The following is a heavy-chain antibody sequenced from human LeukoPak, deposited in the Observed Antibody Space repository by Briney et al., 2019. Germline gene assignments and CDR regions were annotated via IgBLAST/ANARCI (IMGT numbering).Heavy chain of an antibody. J-gene: IGHJ4*02. CDR2: IYYSGST. V-gene: IGHV4-39*01. Sequence: SETLSLTCTVSGYSISSSYYWGWIRQPPGKGLEWIGSIYYSGSTYYNPSLKSRVTISVDTSKNQFSLKLSSVTAADTAVYCCARRIAYYRYWGQGTLVTVSS. CDR1: GYSISSSYY. CDR3: ARRIAYYRY. D-gene: IGHD3-10*01.